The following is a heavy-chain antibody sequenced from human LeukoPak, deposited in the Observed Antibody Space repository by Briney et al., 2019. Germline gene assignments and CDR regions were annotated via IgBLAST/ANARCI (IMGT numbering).Heavy chain of an antibody. J-gene: IGHJ3*02. CDR3: ARDLLTGTQDAFDI. V-gene: IGHV1-2*02. D-gene: IGHD1-7*01. CDR2: INPNSGGT. Sequence: ASVKVSCKASGYTFTGYYMLWVRQAPGQGLEWMGWINPNSGGTNYAQKFQGRVTMTRDTSISTAYMELSRLRSDDTAVYYCARDLLTGTQDAFDIWGQGTMVTVSS. CDR1: GYTFTGYY.